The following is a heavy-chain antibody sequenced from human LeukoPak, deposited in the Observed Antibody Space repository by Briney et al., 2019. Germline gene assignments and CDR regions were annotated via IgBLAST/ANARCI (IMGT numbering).Heavy chain of an antibody. Sequence: GGSLRLSFATSGFTFTDYAMNWVRPAPGKGLERVSAISGIATGGNTYYRDSVKGQFTISRDNSKNMLYLEMNSLRAEDTAVYYCAKGTTDYGSGYGMDVWGKGTTVTVSS. CDR1: GFTFTDYA. J-gene: IGHJ6*04. D-gene: IGHD3-10*01. CDR2: ISGIATGGNT. CDR3: AKGTTDYGSGYGMDV. V-gene: IGHV3-23*01.